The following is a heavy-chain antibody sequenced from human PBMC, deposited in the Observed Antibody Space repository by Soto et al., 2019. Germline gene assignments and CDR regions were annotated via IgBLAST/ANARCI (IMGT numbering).Heavy chain of an antibody. J-gene: IGHJ4*02. CDR3: AREGSYSAYNFAHGIQLWSFDF. D-gene: IGHD5-12*01. V-gene: IGHV4-4*07. CDR1: GGSINTFY. Sequence: SETLSLTCTVSGGSINTFYWSWVRQPAGKGLEWIGRIFSSGSTSFNPSLESRVAMSVDTSKNHFSLNLSSVTAADMAAYYCAREGSYSAYNFAHGIQLWSFDFWGQGALVTVSS. CDR2: IFSSGST.